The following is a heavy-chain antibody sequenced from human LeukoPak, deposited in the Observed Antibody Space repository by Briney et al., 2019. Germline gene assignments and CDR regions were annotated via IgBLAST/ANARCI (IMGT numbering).Heavy chain of an antibody. Sequence: GGSLRLSCAASGFTFNNYWMTWVRQAPGMGLEWVANIKQDGSEKYYVDSVKGRFTISRDNAKNSLYLQMNSLRAEDTAVYYCARMSSWRDYFDYWGQGTLVTVSS. CDR3: ARMSSWRDYFDY. CDR2: IKQDGSEK. V-gene: IGHV3-7*01. D-gene: IGHD6-13*01. CDR1: GFTFNNYW. J-gene: IGHJ4*02.